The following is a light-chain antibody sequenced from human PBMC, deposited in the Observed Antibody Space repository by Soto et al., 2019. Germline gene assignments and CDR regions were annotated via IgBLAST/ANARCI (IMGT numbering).Light chain of an antibody. J-gene: IGKJ1*01. V-gene: IGKV1-6*01. CDR1: QSLSRY. CDR2: AAS. Sequence: IQIPQSPAALCGSVGDIVTITHPASQSLSRYSNWHQHKPGKAPNLLIYAASSLQSGLPSRFSGGGSGTDFTLTIRSLQPQHFATYYCLQDYNYPHPFGQGTKVDIK. CDR3: LQDYNYPHP.